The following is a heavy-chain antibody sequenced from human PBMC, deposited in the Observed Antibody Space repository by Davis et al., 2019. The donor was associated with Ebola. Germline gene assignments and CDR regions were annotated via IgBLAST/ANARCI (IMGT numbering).Heavy chain of an antibody. CDR1: RDSVSSNSVV. J-gene: IGHJ6*02. V-gene: IGHV6-1*01. CDR3: ARGGWASGMDV. CDR2: TYYRSKWYN. Sequence: MPGLSLRLSCPISRDSVSSNSVVWNWIMQSPSRGLEWLRRTYYRSKWYNDYAVPVKSRIIINPDTSKNQFPLQLNSVTPEDTAVYYCARGGWASGMDVCGQGTTVTVSS. D-gene: IGHD6-19*01.